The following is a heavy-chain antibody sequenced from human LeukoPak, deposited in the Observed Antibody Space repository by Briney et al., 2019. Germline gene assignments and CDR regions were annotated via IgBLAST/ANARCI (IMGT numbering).Heavy chain of an antibody. CDR3: ARVGYYYDSSGFRDY. V-gene: IGHV4-59*12. CDR2: IYYSGST. CDR1: GGSISSYY. D-gene: IGHD3-22*01. J-gene: IGHJ4*02. Sequence: PSETLSLTCTVSGGSISSYYWSWIRQPPGKGLEWIGYIYYSGSTNYNPSLKSRVTISVDTSKNQFSLKLSSVTAADTAVYYCARVGYYYDSSGFRDYWGQGTLVTVSS.